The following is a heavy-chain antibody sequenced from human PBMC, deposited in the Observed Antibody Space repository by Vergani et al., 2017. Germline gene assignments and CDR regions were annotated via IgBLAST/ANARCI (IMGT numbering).Heavy chain of an antibody. CDR2: INSDGSST. J-gene: IGHJ2*01. D-gene: IGHD7-27*01. Sequence: EVQLVESGGGLVQPGRSLRLSCAASGFTFDDYAMHWVRQAPGKGLEWVSRINSDGSSTSYADSVKGRFTISRDNAKNTRYLQMNSLRAEDTAVYYCARDSLGSSSYRSFDLWGRGTLVTVSS. CDR3: ARDSLGSSSYRSFDL. CDR1: GFTFDDYA. V-gene: IGHV3-9*01.